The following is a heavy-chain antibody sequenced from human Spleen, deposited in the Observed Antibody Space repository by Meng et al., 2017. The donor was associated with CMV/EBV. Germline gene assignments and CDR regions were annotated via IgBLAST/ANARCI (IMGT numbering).Heavy chain of an antibody. CDR3: AGGPYYYDSSGYSY. V-gene: IGHV3-48*04. J-gene: IGHJ4*02. Sequence: GESLKISCAASGFTFSSYSMNWVRQAPGKGLEWVSYISSSSSTIYYADSVKGRFTISRDNAKNSLYLQMNSLRAEDTAVYYCAGGPYYYDSSGYSYWGQGTLVTVSS. CDR1: GFTFSSYS. D-gene: IGHD3-22*01. CDR2: ISSSSSTI.